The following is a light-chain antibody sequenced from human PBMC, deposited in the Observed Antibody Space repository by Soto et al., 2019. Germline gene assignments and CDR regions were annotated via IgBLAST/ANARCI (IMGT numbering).Light chain of an antibody. Sequence: DIQMIQSNSTLSASVGGRVPLPCWASQSIRSWLAWYQQKPGKAPKLLIYNASTLKSGVPSRFSGSGSGTEFTLTISSLQPDDFATYYCQHYDSYSEAFGQGTKVDI. V-gene: IGKV1-5*03. CDR3: QHYDSYSEA. J-gene: IGKJ1*01. CDR1: QSIRSW. CDR2: NAS.